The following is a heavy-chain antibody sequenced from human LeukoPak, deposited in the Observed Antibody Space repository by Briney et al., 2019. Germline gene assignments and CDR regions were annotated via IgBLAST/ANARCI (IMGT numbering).Heavy chain of an antibody. V-gene: IGHV3-23*01. CDR2: ISASGATT. Sequence: PGGSLRLSCAASGFTFSKSDMIWVRQAPGKGLEWVSIISASGATTFYADSVRGRFTISRDNSGNTLYLELNSLRDEDTAMYHCAKKGTSWSPRFDPWGQGILVTVSS. CDR3: AKKGTSWSPRFDP. CDR1: GFTFSKSD. D-gene: IGHD6-13*01. J-gene: IGHJ5*02.